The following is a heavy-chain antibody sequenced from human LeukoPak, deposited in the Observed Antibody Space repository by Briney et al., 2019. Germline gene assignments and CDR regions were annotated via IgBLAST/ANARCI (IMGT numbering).Heavy chain of an antibody. CDR3: AGGATPGVF. CDR2: INHSGST. CDR1: GGSFSGDY. J-gene: IGHJ4*02. Sequence: SESLSLTCGVYGGSFSGDYWTWIRQPPGKGLEWIGEINHSGSTNYIPSLKSRVTMSLDTSKNQFSLKLTSVTAADTAVYYCAGGATPGVFWGQGTLVTVSS. D-gene: IGHD3-10*01. V-gene: IGHV4-34*01.